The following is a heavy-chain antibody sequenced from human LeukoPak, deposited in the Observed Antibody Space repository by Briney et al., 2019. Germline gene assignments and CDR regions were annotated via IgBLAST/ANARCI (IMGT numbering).Heavy chain of an antibody. CDR1: GYTFTSYY. CDR2: INPSGGST. CDR3: ARDGGSQLTTPRHYYYYMDV. V-gene: IGHV1-46*01. D-gene: IGHD2-2*01. Sequence: GASVKVSCKASGYTFTSYYMHWVRQAPGQGLEWMGIINPSGGSTSYAQKFQGRVTMTRDMSTSTVYMELSSLRSEDTAVYYCARDGGSQLTTPRHYYYYMDVWGKGTTVTVSS. J-gene: IGHJ6*03.